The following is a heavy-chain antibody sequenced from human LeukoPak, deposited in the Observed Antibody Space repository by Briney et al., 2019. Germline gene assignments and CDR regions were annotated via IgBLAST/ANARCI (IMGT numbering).Heavy chain of an antibody. D-gene: IGHD6-13*01. CDR1: GYTFTGYY. Sequence: ASVKVSCKASGYTFTGYYMHWVRQAPGQGLEWMGRINPNSGGTNYAQKFQGRVTMTRDTSISTAYMELSRLRSEDTAVYYCARVRSWYLPNWFDPWGQGTLVTVSS. CDR2: INPNSGGT. V-gene: IGHV1-2*06. J-gene: IGHJ5*02. CDR3: ARVRSWYLPNWFDP.